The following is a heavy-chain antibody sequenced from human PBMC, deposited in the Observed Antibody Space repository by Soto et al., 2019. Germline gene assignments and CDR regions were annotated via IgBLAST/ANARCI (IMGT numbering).Heavy chain of an antibody. Sequence: PSETLSLTCTVSGGSISSSSYYWGWIRQPPGKGLEWIGSIYYSGSTYYNPSLKSRVTISVDTSKNQFSLKLSSLTAADTAVYYCARQGFDEDIVVVVSSTEEGPDAFYIWGQGTMVTVSS. V-gene: IGHV4-39*01. J-gene: IGHJ3*02. D-gene: IGHD2-15*01. CDR3: ARQGFDEDIVVVVSSTEEGPDAFYI. CDR1: GGSISSSSYY. CDR2: IYYSGST.